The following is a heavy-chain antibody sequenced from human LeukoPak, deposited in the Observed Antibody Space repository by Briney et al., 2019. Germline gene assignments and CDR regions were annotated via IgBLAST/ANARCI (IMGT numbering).Heavy chain of an antibody. CDR3: PGHSSSPLAA. Sequence: SETLSLTCTVSGGSISNYYWSWIRQPAGKGLEWIGRIFASGSTKFNPSLKSRLTMSVDTSKNQYSLKLSSVTAADTAVYYWPGHSSSPLAARGQGALVTLSS. D-gene: IGHD6-6*01. CDR1: GGSISNYY. V-gene: IGHV4-4*07. J-gene: IGHJ4*02. CDR2: IFASGST.